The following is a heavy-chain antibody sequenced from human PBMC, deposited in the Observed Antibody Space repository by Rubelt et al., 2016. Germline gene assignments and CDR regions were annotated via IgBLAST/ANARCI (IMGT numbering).Heavy chain of an antibody. J-gene: IGHJ4*02. CDR3: ALSPNAGDFNY. D-gene: IGHD7-27*01. Sequence: QITLRESGPTLVKPTQTLTLTCTFSGFSLATRRLSVGWIRQPPGTPLEWLAFIYWDDDKRYNSALKNRLTVTQETSKNQVVLMMTDKDPLETSTYYRALSPNAGDFNYWGQGILVTVSS. CDR1: GFSLATRRLS. CDR2: IYWDDDK. V-gene: IGHV2-5*02.